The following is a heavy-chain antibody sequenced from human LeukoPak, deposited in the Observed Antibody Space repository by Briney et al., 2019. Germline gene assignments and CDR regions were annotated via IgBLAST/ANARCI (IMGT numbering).Heavy chain of an antibody. V-gene: IGHV3-11*01. Sequence: GGSLRLSCAASGFTFSDYYMSWIRQAPGKGLEWVSYISSSGSTIYYADSVKGRFTISRDNSKNSLYLQMNSLRTEDTALYYCAKEDYYYYYMDVWGKGTTVTVSS. CDR3: AKEDYYYYYMDV. CDR2: ISSSGSTI. CDR1: GFTFSDYY. J-gene: IGHJ6*03.